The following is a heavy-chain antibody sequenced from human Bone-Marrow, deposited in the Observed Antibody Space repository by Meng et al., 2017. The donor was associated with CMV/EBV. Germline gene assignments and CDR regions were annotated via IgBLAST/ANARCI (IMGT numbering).Heavy chain of an antibody. D-gene: IGHD2-8*02. CDR2: ISYDGNNR. CDR1: GFSFSDYA. Sequence: GESLKISCAASGFSFSDYAMNWVRQAPGKGLEWVALISYDGNNRSYPDSVKGRFTISRDNSKNTLYLQMKSLRPEDAAVYYCARGWRTYATGGYRYNGYFDYWGQGTLVTVSS. J-gene: IGHJ4*02. V-gene: IGHV3-30-3*01. CDR3: ARGWRTYATGGYRYNGYFDY.